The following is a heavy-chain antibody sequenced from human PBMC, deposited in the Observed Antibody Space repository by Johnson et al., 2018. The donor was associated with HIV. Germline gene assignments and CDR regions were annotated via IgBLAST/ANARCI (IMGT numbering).Heavy chain of an antibody. V-gene: IGHV3-74*01. CDR2: INTDGSST. D-gene: IGHD5-18*01. CDR1: GFTFSRYR. Sequence: VQLVESGGGLVQPGGSLRLSCAASGFTFSRYRMHWVRQAPGKGLVWVSRINTDGSSTFYADSVKGRFTISRDNAKNTLYLQMNSLRAEDTAVYYCVRDLYSYEDAFDIWGQGTMVTVYS. J-gene: IGHJ3*02. CDR3: VRDLYSYEDAFDI.